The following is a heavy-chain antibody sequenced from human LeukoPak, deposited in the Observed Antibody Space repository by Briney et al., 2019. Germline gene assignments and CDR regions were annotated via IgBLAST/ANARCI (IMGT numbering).Heavy chain of an antibody. J-gene: IGHJ3*01. CDR2: IDWDDDK. Sequence: SGPALVKPTQTLTLTCTFPGFSLNTSGMRVSWIRQPPGKALEWLARIDWDDDKFYSTSLKTRLTISKDTSKNQVVLTMTNMDPVDTATYYCTRMNYDGFDVWGQGTMVTVSS. D-gene: IGHD1-7*01. V-gene: IGHV2-70*04. CDR3: TRMNYDGFDV. CDR1: GFSLNTSGMR.